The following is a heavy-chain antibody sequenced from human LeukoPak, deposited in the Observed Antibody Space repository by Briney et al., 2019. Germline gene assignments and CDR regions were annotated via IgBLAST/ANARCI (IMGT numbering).Heavy chain of an antibody. CDR2: INKDGSTT. V-gene: IGHV3-74*01. D-gene: IGHD1-1*01. CDR3: ANHPNDAIAG. J-gene: IGHJ4*02. Sequence: QSGGSLRLSCAASGFTFSGFWMHWVRQAPGKGLVWVSRINKDGSTTTYADSVKGRFTISRDNAENTLYLQMSSLRVEDTAVYYCANHPNDAIAGWGQGTLVTVSS. CDR1: GFTFSGFW.